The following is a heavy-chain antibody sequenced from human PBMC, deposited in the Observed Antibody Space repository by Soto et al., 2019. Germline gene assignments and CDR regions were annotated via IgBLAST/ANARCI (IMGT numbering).Heavy chain of an antibody. V-gene: IGHV3-15*01. CDR3: IGYGWGSYTTDY. D-gene: IGHD3-10*01. Sequence: EVQLVESGGGLVKPGGSLRLSCATSGFTFSNAWMSWVRQAPGMGLEWVGRIKTKTDGGTTDYAAPVKGRFTISRDDSENTLYLQMNSLKTEDTAVYYCIGYGWGSYTTDYWGQGTLVTVSS. CDR2: IKTKTDGGTT. CDR1: GFTFSNAW. J-gene: IGHJ4*02.